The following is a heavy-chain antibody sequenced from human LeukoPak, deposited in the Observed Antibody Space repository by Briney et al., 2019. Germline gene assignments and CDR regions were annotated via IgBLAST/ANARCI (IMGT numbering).Heavy chain of an antibody. CDR3: AKDQSYYNWFDP. Sequence: GGSLRLSCAASGFTFSSYAMTWVRQAPGKGLEWVSSIDANGAGTFYADSVNGRFSISRDNAKNTLGLQMHSLTAEDTAVYYCAKDQSYYNWFDPWGQGTLVTVSS. D-gene: IGHD3-10*01. J-gene: IGHJ5*02. V-gene: IGHV3-23*01. CDR2: IDANGAGT. CDR1: GFTFSSYA.